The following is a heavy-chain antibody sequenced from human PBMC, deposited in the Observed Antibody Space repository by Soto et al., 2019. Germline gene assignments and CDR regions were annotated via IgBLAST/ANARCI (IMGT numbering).Heavy chain of an antibody. CDR3: ARVGRNYDSGVWGGYFEY. CDR1: GGSISSGGYY. V-gene: IGHV4-31*03. D-gene: IGHD3-22*01. CDR2: IYYSGVT. Sequence: SETLSLTCTVSGGSISSGGYYWSWIRQDPGKGLEWIGYIYYSGVTYYNPSLKSRVTISVDTSKNQFSLKRNSVTAADTAVYYCARVGRNYDSGVWGGYFEYWGQGTLVTVSS. J-gene: IGHJ4*02.